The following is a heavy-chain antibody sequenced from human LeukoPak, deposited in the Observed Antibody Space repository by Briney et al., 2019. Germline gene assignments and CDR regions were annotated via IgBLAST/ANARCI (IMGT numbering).Heavy chain of an antibody. CDR2: IYYSGST. J-gene: IGHJ4*02. CDR3: ARALGYSYGNIDY. Sequence: PSETLSLTCTVSGGSISSYYWSWIRQPPGKGLEWIGYIYYSGSTNYNPSLKSRVTISVDTSKNQFSLKVSSVTAADTAVYYCARALGYSYGNIDYWGQGTLVTVSS. D-gene: IGHD5-18*01. V-gene: IGHV4-59*01. CDR1: GGSISSYY.